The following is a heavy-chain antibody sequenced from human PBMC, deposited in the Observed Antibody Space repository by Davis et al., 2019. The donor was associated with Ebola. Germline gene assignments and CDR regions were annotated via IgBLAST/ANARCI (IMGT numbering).Heavy chain of an antibody. CDR1: GFTFSSYS. CDR2: ISYDGSNK. D-gene: IGHD1-26*01. V-gene: IGHV3-30*03. Sequence: GGSLRLSCAASGFTFSSYSMNWVRQAPGKGLEWVAVISYDGSNKYYADSVKGRFTISRDNSKNTLYLQMNSLRAEDTAVYYCARDMAEWELMWDYFDYWGQGTLVTVSS. CDR3: ARDMAEWELMWDYFDY. J-gene: IGHJ4*02.